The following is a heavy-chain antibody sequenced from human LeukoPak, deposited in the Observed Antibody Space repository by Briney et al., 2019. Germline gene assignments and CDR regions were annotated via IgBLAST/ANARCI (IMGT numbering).Heavy chain of an antibody. Sequence: SQTLSLTCAISGDSVSSDSAAWHWIRQSPSRGLEWLGRTYYRSKWYYDYALAVKSRITINPDTSKNQFSLQLNSVTPEDTAVYFCARDPVGGSTIFDCWGQGTLVTVSS. CDR2: TYYRSKWYY. CDR1: GDSVSSDSAA. V-gene: IGHV6-1*01. CDR3: ARDPVGGSTIFDC. J-gene: IGHJ4*02. D-gene: IGHD1-26*01.